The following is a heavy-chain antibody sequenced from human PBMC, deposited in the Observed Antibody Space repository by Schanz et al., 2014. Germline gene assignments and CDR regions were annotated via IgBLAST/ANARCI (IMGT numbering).Heavy chain of an antibody. J-gene: IGHJ4*02. CDR3: ARQAGATIPYFDY. V-gene: IGHV4-39*01. D-gene: IGHD1-26*01. CDR2: INYSGST. Sequence: LQVQESGPGLVKPSETLSLSCSFSGGSFSSSSYYWGWIRQPPGKGLEFVGSINYSGSTYYNPSPKVRSTIPLDLPKTHFTLKRTLMTAADTAVYYCARQAGATIPYFDYWGQGTLVTVSS. CDR1: GGSFSSSSYY.